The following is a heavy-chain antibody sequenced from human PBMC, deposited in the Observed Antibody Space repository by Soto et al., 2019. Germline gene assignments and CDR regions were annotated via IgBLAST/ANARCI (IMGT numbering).Heavy chain of an antibody. Sequence: QVQLVQSEGGVVQPGRSLRLSCVMSGISFRNSGMHWVRQAPGKGLEWVAMIWSDGSSKFYADSVQGRFTISRDNSMDTLYLQMTSLRPDDTAIYYCVKDKGVTSLDYWGQGTLVTVSS. CDR3: VKDKGVTSLDY. V-gene: IGHV3-33*06. D-gene: IGHD2-2*01. J-gene: IGHJ4*02. CDR1: GISFRNSG. CDR2: IWSDGSSK.